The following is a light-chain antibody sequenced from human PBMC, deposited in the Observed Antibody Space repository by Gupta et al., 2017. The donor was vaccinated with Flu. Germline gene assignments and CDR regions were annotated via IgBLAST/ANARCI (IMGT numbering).Light chain of an antibody. CDR3: CSYAGSSTVV. CDR2: EGS. V-gene: IGLV2-23*01. CDR1: SSDVGSYNL. Sequence: CTGTSSDVGSYNLVSWYQQHPGKAPKLMIYEGSKRPSGVSNRFSGSKSGNTASLTISGLQAEDEADYYCCSYAGSSTVVFGGGTKLTVL. J-gene: IGLJ2*01.